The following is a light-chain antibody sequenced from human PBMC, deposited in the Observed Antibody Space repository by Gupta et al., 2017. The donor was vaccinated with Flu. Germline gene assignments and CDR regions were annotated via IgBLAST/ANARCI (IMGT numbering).Light chain of an antibody. CDR1: SSDVGGYNY. J-gene: IGLJ3*02. CDR2: EVS. Sequence: QSALTQPASVSGSPGQSITISCTGTSSDVGGYNYVSWYQQHPGKAPKLMIYEVSNRPSGVSNRFSGSESGNTASLTTSGLQAEDEADYYCSSYTSSSTWVFGGGTKLTVL. CDR3: SSYTSSSTWV. V-gene: IGLV2-14*01.